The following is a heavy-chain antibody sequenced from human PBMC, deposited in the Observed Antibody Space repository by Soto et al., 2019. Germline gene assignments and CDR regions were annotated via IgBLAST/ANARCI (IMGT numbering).Heavy chain of an antibody. CDR2: IFYSGST. CDR3: ASMIGDPVLSFDS. CDR1: GGSISSYY. D-gene: IGHD3-10*02. J-gene: IGHJ5*01. V-gene: IGHV4-59*01. Sequence: QVQLPESGPGLVKTSETLSLTCTVSGGSISSYYWSWIRQPPGKGLEWIGFIFYSGSTSYNPSLKCRVTISIDTSEYQFSLKLNSVTAADTAVYYCASMIGDPVLSFDSWGQGTLVAVSS.